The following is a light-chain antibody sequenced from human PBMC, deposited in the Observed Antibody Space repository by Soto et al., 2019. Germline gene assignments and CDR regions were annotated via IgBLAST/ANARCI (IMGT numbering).Light chain of an antibody. J-gene: IGKJ5*01. Sequence: EIVLTHSPGTLSLSPGERATLSPNTSQTSGSNFLAWYQHKPGQAPRLLIYDASSRATGIPDRFSGGGSGTDFTLTISRLEPEDFAVYYCQQYDNSPITFGQGTRLENK. V-gene: IGKV3-20*01. CDR1: QTSGSNF. CDR2: DAS. CDR3: QQYDNSPIT.